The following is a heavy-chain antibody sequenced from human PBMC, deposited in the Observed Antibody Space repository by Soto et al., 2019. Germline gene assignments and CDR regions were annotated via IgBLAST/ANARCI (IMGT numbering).Heavy chain of an antibody. CDR2: IYYSGST. V-gene: IGHV4-31*03. Sequence: QVQLQESGPGLVKPSQTLSLTCTVSGGSISSGGYYWSWIRQHPGKGLEWIGYIYYSGSTYYNPYLRSRVTISVDTSKNQFSLKLSSVTAADTAVYYCARDDFAGSGSYFRFDPWGQGTLVTVSS. CDR1: GGSISSGGYY. CDR3: ARDDFAGSGSYFRFDP. D-gene: IGHD3-10*01. J-gene: IGHJ5*02.